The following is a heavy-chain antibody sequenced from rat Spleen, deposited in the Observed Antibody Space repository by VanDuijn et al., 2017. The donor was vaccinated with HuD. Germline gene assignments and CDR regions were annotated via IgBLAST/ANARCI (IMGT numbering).Heavy chain of an antibody. Sequence: EVQLQESGPGLVKPSQSLSLTCSVTGHSIASSYRWNWIRKFPGNKLEWMGYINSAGSTNCNPSLKSRISISRDTSKNQFFLQVDSVSTEDTATYYCARRTMGIFDYWGQGVMVTVSS. V-gene: IGHV3-3*01. J-gene: IGHJ2*01. CDR1: GHSIASSYR. D-gene: IGHD1-7*01. CDR3: ARRTMGIFDY. CDR2: INSAGST.